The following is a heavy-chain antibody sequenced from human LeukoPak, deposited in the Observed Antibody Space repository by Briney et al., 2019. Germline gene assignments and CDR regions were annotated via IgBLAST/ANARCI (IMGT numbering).Heavy chain of an antibody. J-gene: IGHJ3*02. D-gene: IGHD3-22*01. V-gene: IGHV4-59*08. CDR2: IYYSGST. Sequence: SETLSLTCTVSGGSISSYYWSWIRQSPGKGLEWIGYIYYSGSTNYNPSLKSRVTISVDTSKNQFSLKLSSVTAADTAVYYCARHRHDSSGYLRNHDAFDIWGQGTMVTVSS. CDR3: ARHRHDSSGYLRNHDAFDI. CDR1: GGSISSYY.